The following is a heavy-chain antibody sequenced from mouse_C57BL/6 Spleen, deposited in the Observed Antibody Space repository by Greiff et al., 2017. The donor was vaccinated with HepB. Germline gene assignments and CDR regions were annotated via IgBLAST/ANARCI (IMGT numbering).Heavy chain of an antibody. CDR2: IYPGDGDT. CDR3: ARGITAVVHDGYFDV. Sequence: VQLQQSGPELVKPGASVKISCKASGYAFSSSWMNWVKQRPGKGLEWIGRIYPGDGDTNYNGKFKGKATLTADKSSSTAYMQLSSLTSEDSAVYFCARGITAVVHDGYFDVWGTGTTVTVSS. CDR1: GYAFSSSW. D-gene: IGHD1-1*01. V-gene: IGHV1-82*01. J-gene: IGHJ1*03.